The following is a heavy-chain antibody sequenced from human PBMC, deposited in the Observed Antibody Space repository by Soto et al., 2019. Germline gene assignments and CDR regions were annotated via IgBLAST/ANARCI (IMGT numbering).Heavy chain of an antibody. V-gene: IGHV4-34*01. CDR3: ASLIAAARGRGMDV. CDR2: INHSGST. CDR1: GGPFSGYY. Sequence: SETLSLTCAVYGGPFSGYYWSWIRQPPGKGLEWIGEINHSGSTNYNPSLKSRVTISVDTSKNQFSLKLSSVTAADTAVYYCASLIAAARGRGMDVWGQGTTVTVSS. J-gene: IGHJ6*02. D-gene: IGHD6-13*01.